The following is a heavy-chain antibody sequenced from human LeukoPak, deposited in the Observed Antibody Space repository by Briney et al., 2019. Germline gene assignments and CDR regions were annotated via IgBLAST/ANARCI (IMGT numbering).Heavy chain of an antibody. CDR1: GFTFSSYA. CDR2: ISGSGGST. D-gene: IGHD6-13*01. V-gene: IGHV3-23*01. CDR3: ARYYSSSWYVPRGFDY. J-gene: IGHJ4*02. Sequence: GSLRLSCAASGFTFSSYAMSWVRQAPGKGLEWVSAISGSGGSTYYADSVKGTFTISRDNSKNTLYLQMNRLRAEDTAVYYCARYYSSSWYVPRGFDYWGQGTLVTVSS.